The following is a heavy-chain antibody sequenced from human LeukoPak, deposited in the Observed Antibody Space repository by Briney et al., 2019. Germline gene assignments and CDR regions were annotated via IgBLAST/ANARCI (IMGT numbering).Heavy chain of an antibody. V-gene: IGHV1-24*01. J-gene: IGHJ3*02. CDR1: GYTLTELS. D-gene: IGHD1-1*01. CDR2: FDPEDGET. Sequence: ASVKVSCKVSGYTLTELSMHWVRQPPGKGLEWMGVFDPEDGETIYAQKFQGRVTMTEDTSTDTAYMELSSLRSEDTAVYYCATSLQLERRRNAFDIWGQGTMVTVSS. CDR3: ATSLQLERRRNAFDI.